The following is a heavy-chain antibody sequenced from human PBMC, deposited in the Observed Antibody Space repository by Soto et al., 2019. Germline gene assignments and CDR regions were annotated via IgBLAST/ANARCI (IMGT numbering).Heavy chain of an antibody. V-gene: IGHV4-61*08. CDR1: GGSISSGGYY. CDR3: AIGYSSSWYYFDY. J-gene: IGHJ4*02. CDR2: IYYSGST. D-gene: IGHD6-13*01. Sequence: SETLSLTCTVSGGSISSGGYYWSLIRQPPGKGLEWIGYIYYSGSTNYNPSHKSRVTISVDTSKNQLSLKLSSVTAADTAVYPCAIGYSSSWYYFDYWGQGTLVTVSS.